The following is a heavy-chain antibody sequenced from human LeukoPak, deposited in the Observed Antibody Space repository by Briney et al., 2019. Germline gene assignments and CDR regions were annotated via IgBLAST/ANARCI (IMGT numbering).Heavy chain of an antibody. Sequence: ASVKVSCKASGNTFTNNGISWVRQAPGQGLEWMGWISAYNGNTDYAQKFQDRVTMTTDTSTSTAYMELRSLISDDTAVYYCARDRSSSDYWGQGTLVTVSS. CDR2: ISAYNGNT. V-gene: IGHV1-18*01. CDR1: GNTFTNNG. J-gene: IGHJ4*02. CDR3: ARDRSSSDY.